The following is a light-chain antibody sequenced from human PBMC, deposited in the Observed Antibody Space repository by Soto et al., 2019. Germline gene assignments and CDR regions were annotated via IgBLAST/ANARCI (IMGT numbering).Light chain of an antibody. CDR2: EGN. J-gene: IGLJ2*01. V-gene: IGLV2-23*01. CDR1: SSDVGSYNL. CDR3: CSYAGSNTLL. Sequence: QSVLTQPASVSGSPGQSISISCTGTSSDVGSYNLVSWYQHHPGKAPKLLIYEGNKWPSGVSNRFSGSKSGNTASLTISGLQAEDEADYYCCSYAGSNTLLFGGGTKLTVL.